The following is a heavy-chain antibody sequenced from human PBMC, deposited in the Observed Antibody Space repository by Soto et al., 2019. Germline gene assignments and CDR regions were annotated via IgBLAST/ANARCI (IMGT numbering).Heavy chain of an antibody. D-gene: IGHD2-8*01. J-gene: IGHJ4*02. CDR2: LYSGGST. Sequence: EVQLVESGGGLVQPGGSLRLSCAASGFTVSNNFMSWVRQAPGKGLEWVSALYSGGSTYYADSVEGRFTISRDNSENTLYLQMNSLRAEDTAVYYCARQKFSTGLCFPFDYWGQGTLVTVAS. V-gene: IGHV3-66*04. CDR1: GFTVSNNF. CDR3: ARQKFSTGLCFPFDY.